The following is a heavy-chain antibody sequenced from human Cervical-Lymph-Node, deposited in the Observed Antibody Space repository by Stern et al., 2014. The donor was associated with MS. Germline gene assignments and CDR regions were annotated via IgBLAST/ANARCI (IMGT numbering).Heavy chain of an antibody. D-gene: IGHD1-14*01. CDR1: GYTFTGYY. CDR2: INPTSGGT. Sequence: VQLVESGAEVKKPGASVKVSCKASGYTFTGYYMPWVRQAPGQGPEWMGWINPTSGGTTYAQKFQGRVTVTRDTSISTVYMELSRLRSDDTAVYYCARGGTSSCDYWGQGTLVTVSS. V-gene: IGHV1-2*02. CDR3: ARGGTSSCDY. J-gene: IGHJ4*02.